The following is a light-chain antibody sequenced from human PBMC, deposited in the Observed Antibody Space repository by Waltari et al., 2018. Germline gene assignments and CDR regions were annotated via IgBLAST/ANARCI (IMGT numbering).Light chain of an antibody. CDR2: EVS. J-gene: IGLJ1*01. CDR3: CSYAGSSTYV. Sequence: QSALTQPASVSGSPGQSITISCTGTSSDVGSYNLVSWYQHHPGKAPKLMIYEVSKRPSWVSNRFSGSKSGNTASLTISGLQAEDEADYYCCSYAGSSTYVFGTGTKVTVL. V-gene: IGLV2-23*02. CDR1: SSDVGSYNL.